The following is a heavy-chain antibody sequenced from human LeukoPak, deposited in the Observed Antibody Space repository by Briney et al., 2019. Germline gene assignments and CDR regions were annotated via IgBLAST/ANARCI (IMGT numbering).Heavy chain of an antibody. Sequence: GASVKVSCKASGGTFSSYAISWVRQAPGQGLEWMGGIIPIFGTANYAQKFQGRVTITADKSTSTAYMELSSLRSEDTAVYYCARAGIAAAVYWDRRFDPWGQGTLVTVSS. V-gene: IGHV1-69*06. J-gene: IGHJ5*02. CDR3: ARAGIAAAVYWDRRFDP. CDR2: IIPIFGTA. CDR1: GGTFSSYA. D-gene: IGHD6-13*01.